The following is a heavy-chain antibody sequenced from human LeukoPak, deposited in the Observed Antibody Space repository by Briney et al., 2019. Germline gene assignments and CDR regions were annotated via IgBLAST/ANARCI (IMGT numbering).Heavy chain of an antibody. CDR2: ISWNSGSI. J-gene: IGHJ4*02. D-gene: IGHD3-9*01. CDR1: GFTFDDYA. V-gene: IGHV3-9*01. Sequence: GGSLRLSCAASGFTFDDYAMHWVRQAPGKGLEWVSGISWNSGSIGYTDSVKGRFTISRDNAKNSLYLQMNSLRPEDTALYYCARDSYFDWLSLDYWGQGTLVTVSS. CDR3: ARDSYFDWLSLDY.